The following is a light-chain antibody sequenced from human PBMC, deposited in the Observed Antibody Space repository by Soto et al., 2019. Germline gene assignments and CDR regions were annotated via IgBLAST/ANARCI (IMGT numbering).Light chain of an antibody. Sequence: EIVMTQSPATLSVSPGERATLSCWASLSVSSNLAWYQQKPGQAPRLLTYDVSTRATGIPTRFSGSGSGTEFTLTISSLQSEDFAAYYCQQYNNWPLTFGGGTKVDIK. CDR3: QQYNNWPLT. CDR1: LSVSSN. J-gene: IGKJ4*01. CDR2: DVS. V-gene: IGKV3D-15*01.